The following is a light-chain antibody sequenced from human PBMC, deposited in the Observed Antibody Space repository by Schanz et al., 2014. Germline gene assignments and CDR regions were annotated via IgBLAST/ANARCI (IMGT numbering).Light chain of an antibody. CDR1: SSDVGGYDY. V-gene: IGLV2-8*01. CDR3: CSYAGTHMYVI. CDR2: DVN. J-gene: IGLJ2*01. Sequence: QSALTQPPSASGSPGQSVTISCTGTSSDVGGYDYVSWYQQHPGKAPKLMIYDVNNRPSGVSNRFSGSKSGNTASLTISGLQAEDEADYYCCSYAGTHMYVIFGGGTKVTVL.